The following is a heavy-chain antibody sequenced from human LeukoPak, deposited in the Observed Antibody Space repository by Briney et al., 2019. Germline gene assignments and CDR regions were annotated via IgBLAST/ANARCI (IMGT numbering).Heavy chain of an antibody. V-gene: IGHV4-38-2*02. D-gene: IGHD7-27*01. CDR3: ARAKLGGDYYYLDV. CDR2: VYRSGGT. Sequence: PSETLSLTCSVSGYYISSGYQWDWIRQPPGRGLGWIGTVYRSGGTYYKPSLESRVSISVDTSKNQFSLKLRSMTAADTAVYYCARAKLGGDYYYLDVWGKGTTVTVSS. J-gene: IGHJ6*03. CDR1: GYYISSGYQ.